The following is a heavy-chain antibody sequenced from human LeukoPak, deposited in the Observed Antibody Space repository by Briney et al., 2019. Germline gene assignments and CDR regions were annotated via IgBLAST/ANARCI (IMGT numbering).Heavy chain of an antibody. CDR1: GFSFSSYA. D-gene: IGHD3-10*01. CDR2: ISYDGSNK. J-gene: IGHJ4*02. Sequence: AGGSLRLSCAVSGFSFSSYAMSWVRQAPGKGLEWVAVISYDGSNKYYADSVKGRFTISRDNSKNTLYLQMNSLRAEDTAVYYCAKDLGEGSAADYWGQGTLVSVSS. CDR3: AKDLGEGSAADY. V-gene: IGHV3-30*18.